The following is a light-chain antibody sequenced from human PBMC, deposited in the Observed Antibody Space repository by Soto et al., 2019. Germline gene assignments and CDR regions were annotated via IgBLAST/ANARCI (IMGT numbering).Light chain of an antibody. CDR2: AAS. CDR3: QKLRLYPSS. Sequence: IQLTQSPSSLSASVGARVTITCRASQDMAIYLAWYQQKPGEAPKLLIYAASTSYGGVPSRFSVSGTGTDFALTITSLKAEYFETYCCQKLRLYPSSFGGGTKVEIK. V-gene: IGKV1-9*01. CDR1: QDMAIY. J-gene: IGKJ4*02.